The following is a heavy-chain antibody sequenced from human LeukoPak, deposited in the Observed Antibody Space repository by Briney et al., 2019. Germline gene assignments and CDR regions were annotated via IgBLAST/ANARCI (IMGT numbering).Heavy chain of an antibody. J-gene: IGHJ4*02. V-gene: IGHV4-59*01. CDR2: IYYSGST. CDR1: GGSISRYY. D-gene: IGHD3-9*01. CDR3: AGSNYDILTGYNY. Sequence: PSETLSLTCTVSGGSISRYYWSWVRQPPGKGLEWIGYIYYSGSTNYNPSLKSRVTISVDTSKNQFSLKLNSVTAADTAVYYCAGSNYDILTGYNYWVQGTLVTVSS.